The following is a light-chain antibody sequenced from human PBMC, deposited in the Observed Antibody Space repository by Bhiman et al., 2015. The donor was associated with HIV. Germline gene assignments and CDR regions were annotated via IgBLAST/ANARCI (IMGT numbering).Light chain of an antibody. CDR3: SSYTISSSLV. V-gene: IGLV2-14*01. CDR1: SSDVGDYNY. J-gene: IGLJ2*01. CDR2: DVS. Sequence: QSALTQPASVSGSPGQSITISCTGTSSDVGDYNYVSWYQQHPGKAPKVMIYDVSKRPSGVSNRFSGSKSGNTASLTVSGLQAEDEADYYCSSYTISSSLVFGGGTKLTVL.